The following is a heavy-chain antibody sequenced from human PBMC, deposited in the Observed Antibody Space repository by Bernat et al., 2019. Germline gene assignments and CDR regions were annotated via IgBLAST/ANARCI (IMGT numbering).Heavy chain of an antibody. Sequence: QVQLVESGGGVVQPGRSLRLSCAASGFTFSSYGMHWVRQAPGKGLEWVAVISYDGSNKYYADSVKGRFTISRDNAKNSLYLQMNSLRAEDTAVYYCARDVAGSYYYYYGMDVWGQGTTVTVSS. CDR3: ARDVAGSYYYYYGMDV. J-gene: IGHJ6*02. CDR2: ISYDGSNK. D-gene: IGHD6-19*01. V-gene: IGHV3-30*03. CDR1: GFTFSSYG.